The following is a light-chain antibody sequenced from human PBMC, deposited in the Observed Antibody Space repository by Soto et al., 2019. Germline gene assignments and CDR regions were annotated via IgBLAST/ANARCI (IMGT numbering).Light chain of an antibody. J-gene: IGKJ4*01. V-gene: IGKV3-11*01. CDR2: DAS. Sequence: EIVLTQSPATLSLSPGERATLSCRASQSVSSYLAWYQQKPGQAPRLLIYDASNRATGIPARFSGSGSETDFTLTISSLEPEDFAVYYGQQRSNWPPSFGGGTKVEIK. CDR1: QSVSSY. CDR3: QQRSNWPPS.